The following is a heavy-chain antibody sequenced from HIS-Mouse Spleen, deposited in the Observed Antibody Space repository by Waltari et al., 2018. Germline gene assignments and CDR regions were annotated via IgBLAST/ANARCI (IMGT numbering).Heavy chain of an antibody. V-gene: IGHV3-43D*03. J-gene: IGHJ4*02. CDR1: GFTFDDYA. CDR3: AKDRDGSGSYSDY. D-gene: IGHD3-10*01. CDR2: ISCDGGST. Sequence: EVQLVESGGVVVQPGGSLRLSCAASGFTFDDYAMHWVRQAPGKGLEWVSLISCDGGSTYYGDSVKGRFTISRDNSKNALYLQMNSLRAEDTALYYCAKDRDGSGSYSDYWGQGTLVTVSS.